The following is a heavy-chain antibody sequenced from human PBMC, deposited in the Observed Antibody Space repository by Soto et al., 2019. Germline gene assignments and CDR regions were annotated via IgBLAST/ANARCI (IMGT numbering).Heavy chain of an antibody. D-gene: IGHD6-19*01. CDR2: MNPNSGNT. CDR1: GYTFTSYD. J-gene: IGHJ6*03. Sequence: ASVTVSCKASGYTFTSYDMNCVQQAPGQGLEWMGWMNPNSGNTGYAQKFQGRVTMTRNTSISTAYMELSSLRSEDTAVYYCARLREVAGRTKGYYYYMDVWGKGTTVTVSS. CDR3: ARLREVAGRTKGYYYYMDV. V-gene: IGHV1-8*01.